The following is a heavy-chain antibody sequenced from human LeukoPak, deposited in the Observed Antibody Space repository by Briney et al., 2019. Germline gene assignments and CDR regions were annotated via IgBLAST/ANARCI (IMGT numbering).Heavy chain of an antibody. J-gene: IGHJ4*02. D-gene: IGHD6-6*01. CDR3: ARSSSPLDPFDY. CDR2: INPSGGST. Sequence: ASVKVSCKASGYTFTSYYMHWVRQAPGQGLEWMGIINPSGGSTSYAQKFQGRVTMTRDMSTSTVYMELSSLRSEDTAVYYCARSSSPLDPFDYWGQGTLVTVSS. V-gene: IGHV1-46*01. CDR1: GYTFTSYY.